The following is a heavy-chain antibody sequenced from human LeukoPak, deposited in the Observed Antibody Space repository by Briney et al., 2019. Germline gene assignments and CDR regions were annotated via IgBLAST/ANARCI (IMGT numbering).Heavy chain of an antibody. CDR2: INHSGSN. CDR1: GGTFSGYY. J-gene: IGHJ4*02. V-gene: IGHV4-34*01. CDR3: ARVRWDSSSSEDY. D-gene: IGHD6-6*01. Sequence: MSSETLSLTCAVYGGTFSGYYWSWIRQPPGKGLEWIGEINHSGSNNYTPSLKSRVTISVDTSKNQFSLRLTSVTAAETAIYYCARVRWDSSSSEDYWSQGTLVTVSS.